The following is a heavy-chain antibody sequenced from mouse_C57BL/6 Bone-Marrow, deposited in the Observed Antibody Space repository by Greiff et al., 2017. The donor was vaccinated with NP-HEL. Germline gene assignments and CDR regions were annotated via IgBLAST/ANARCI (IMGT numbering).Heavy chain of an antibody. CDR3: TPYYYGSSYPAWFAY. D-gene: IGHD1-1*01. J-gene: IGHJ3*01. CDR2: IDPENGDT. V-gene: IGHV14-4*01. Sequence: EVQLQQSGAELVRPGASVKLSCTASGFNIKDDYMHWVKQRPEQGLEWIGWIDPENGDTEYASKFQGKATITADTSSNTAYLQLSSLTSEDTAVYYCTPYYYGSSYPAWFAYWGQGTLVTVSA. CDR1: GFNIKDDY.